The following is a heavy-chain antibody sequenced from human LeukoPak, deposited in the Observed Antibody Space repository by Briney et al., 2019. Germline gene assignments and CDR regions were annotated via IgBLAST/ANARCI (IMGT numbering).Heavy chain of an antibody. CDR3: ARGHVGPDY. J-gene: IGHJ4*02. CDR2: INNDGSDT. V-gene: IGHV3-74*01. Sequence: PGGSLRLSCAASGFTFSSYWMHWVRQAPGKGLVWVSRINNDGSDTKYADSVKGRFTISRDNAKNTLYLEMNSLRAEDTAVYFCARGHVGPDYWGQGTLVTVSS. CDR1: GFTFSSYW.